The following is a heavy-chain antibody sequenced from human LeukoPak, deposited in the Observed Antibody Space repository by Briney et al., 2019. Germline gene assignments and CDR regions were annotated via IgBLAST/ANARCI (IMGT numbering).Heavy chain of an antibody. V-gene: IGHV3-30*02. CDR2: IRYDGSNK. J-gene: IGHJ4*02. CDR1: GFTFSSYG. Sequence: GGSLRLSCAASGFTFSSYGMHWVRQAPGKGLEWVAFIRYDGSNKYYADSVKGRFTISRDNSKNTLYLQMNSLRAEDTAVYYCAKGRWRFGELIDYWGQGTLVTVSS. CDR3: AKGRWRFGELIDY. D-gene: IGHD3-10*01.